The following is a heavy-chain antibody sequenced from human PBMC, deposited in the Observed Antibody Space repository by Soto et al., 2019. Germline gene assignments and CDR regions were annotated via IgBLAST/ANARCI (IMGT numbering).Heavy chain of an antibody. D-gene: IGHD3-22*01. V-gene: IGHV4-39*01. Sequence: TSETLSLTCTVSGGSMSSSSYYWGWIRQPPGKGLEWIGSIYYSGSTYYNPSLKSRVTISVDTSKNQFSLKLSSVTAADTAVYYCARWGYDSSGYRYDGFDYWGQGTLVTVSS. J-gene: IGHJ4*02. CDR1: GGSMSSSSYY. CDR3: ARWGYDSSGYRYDGFDY. CDR2: IYYSGST.